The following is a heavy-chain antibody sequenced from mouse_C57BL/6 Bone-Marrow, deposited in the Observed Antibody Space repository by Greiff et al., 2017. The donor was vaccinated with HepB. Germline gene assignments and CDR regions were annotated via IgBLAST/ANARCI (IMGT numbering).Heavy chain of an antibody. CDR3: AREGLAY. D-gene: IGHD2-4*01. CDR2: IYPGSGST. CDR1: GYTFTSYW. J-gene: IGHJ3*01. Sequence: QVQLKQPGAELVKPGASVKMSCKASGYTFTSYWITWVKQRPGQGLEWIGDIYPGSGSTNYNEKFKSKATLTVDTCSSTAYMQLSSLTSEDSAVYYCAREGLAYWGQGTLVTVSA. V-gene: IGHV1-55*01.